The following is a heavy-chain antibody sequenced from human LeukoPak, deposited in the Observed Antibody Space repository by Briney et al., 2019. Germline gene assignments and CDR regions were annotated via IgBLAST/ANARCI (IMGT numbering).Heavy chain of an antibody. J-gene: IGHJ4*02. CDR1: GFTFGDHG. Sequence: GGSLRLSCAASGFTFGDHGMSWVRQGPGKGLEWVSGISWNGGSTAYADSVKGRFTISRDNAKNSLYLQMNSLRAEDTALYYCARDLGSPGTNVDYWGQGTLVTVSS. D-gene: IGHD4-17*01. CDR2: ISWNGGST. V-gene: IGHV3-20*04. CDR3: ARDLGSPGTNVDY.